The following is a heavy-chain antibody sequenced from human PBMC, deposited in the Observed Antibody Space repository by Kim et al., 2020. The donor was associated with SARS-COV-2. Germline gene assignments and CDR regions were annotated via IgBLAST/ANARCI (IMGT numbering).Heavy chain of an antibody. Sequence: SETLSLTCTVSGGSISSGGYYWSWIRQHPGKGLEWIGYIYYSGSTYYNPSLKSRVTISVDTSKNQFSLKLSSVTAAYTAVYYCARGALWFWELYRSDWFDPWSQGTLVTVSS. D-gene: IGHD3-10*01. CDR1: GGSISSGGYY. CDR3: ARGALWFWELYRSDWFDP. CDR2: IYYSGST. V-gene: IGHV4-31*03. J-gene: IGHJ5*02.